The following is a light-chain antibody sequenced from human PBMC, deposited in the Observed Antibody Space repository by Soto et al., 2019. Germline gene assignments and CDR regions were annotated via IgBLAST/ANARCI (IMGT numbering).Light chain of an antibody. Sequence: EIVLTQSPGTLSLSPGERATLSCRASQSVSSYLAWYQQRPGQAPRLLIFDASNGATGIPARFSGSGSGTDFTLTISSLEPEDFAVYYCQQRGNWPYTFGQGTKVEIK. J-gene: IGKJ2*01. V-gene: IGKV3-11*01. CDR3: QQRGNWPYT. CDR2: DAS. CDR1: QSVSSY.